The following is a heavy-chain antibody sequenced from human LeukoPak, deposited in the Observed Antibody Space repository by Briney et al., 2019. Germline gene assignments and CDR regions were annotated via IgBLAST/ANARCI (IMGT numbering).Heavy chain of an antibody. J-gene: IGHJ4*02. CDR2: IYSSGST. CDR3: AREARYCSSTSCYTDTFDY. D-gene: IGHD2-2*02. V-gene: IGHV4-61*02. Sequence: SETLSLTCTVSGGSISSGSYYWSWIRQPAGKGLEWIGRIYSSGSTNYNPSLKSRVTISVDTSKNQFSLKLSSVTAADTAVYYCAREARYCSSTSCYTDTFDYWGQGTLVTVSS. CDR1: GGSISSGSYY.